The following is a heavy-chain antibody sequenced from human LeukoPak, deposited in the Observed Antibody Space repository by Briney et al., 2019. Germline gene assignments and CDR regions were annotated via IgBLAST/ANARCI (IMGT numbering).Heavy chain of an antibody. CDR3: ARVGYSYGRSLFYFDF. J-gene: IGHJ4*02. CDR2: ISGSSHYI. V-gene: IGHV3-21*01. Sequence: GGSLRLSCAASGFTFSSYSMDWVRQAPGKGLEWVSSISGSSHYIYYADSVKGRFTISRDNAKNSLYLQMNSLRAEGTAVYYCARVGYSYGRSLFYFDFWGQGTLVTVSS. D-gene: IGHD5-18*01. CDR1: GFTFSSYS.